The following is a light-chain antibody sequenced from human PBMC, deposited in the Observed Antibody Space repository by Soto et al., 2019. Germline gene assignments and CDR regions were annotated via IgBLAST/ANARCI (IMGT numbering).Light chain of an antibody. Sequence: EIVLTQSPGTLSLSPGERATLSCRASQSVSSSYLAWYQQKAGQAPRLLIYGTSTRATGIPARFTGSGSGTDFTLTISSLQFEDFAVYYCQQYNNWPRTFGQGTKV. CDR3: QQYNNWPRT. CDR2: GTS. J-gene: IGKJ1*01. CDR1: QSVSSSY. V-gene: IGKV3-15*01.